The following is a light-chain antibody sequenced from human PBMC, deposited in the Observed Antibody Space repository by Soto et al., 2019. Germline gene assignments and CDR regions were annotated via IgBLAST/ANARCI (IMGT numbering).Light chain of an antibody. J-gene: IGKJ4*01. V-gene: IGKV3-11*01. CDR1: QSVKSH. CDR3: QQRGNWPVT. Sequence: EIVLTQSPATLSLSPGVKATLSCRASQSVKSHVAWYQLKPGQSPRLLIFDTTNRATGTPTRFSGSGSGTDFTLTISRLEPEDVAVYYCQQRGNWPVTFGGGTKVEI. CDR2: DTT.